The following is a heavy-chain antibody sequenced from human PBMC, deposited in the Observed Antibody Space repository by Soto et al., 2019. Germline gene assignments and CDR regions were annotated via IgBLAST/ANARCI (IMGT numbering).Heavy chain of an antibody. J-gene: IGHJ4*02. CDR2: MNPNSGNT. Sequence: QVQLVQSGAEVKKSGASVKVCCKAPGYTFTRHDINWVRQATGHGLEWMGWMNPNSGNTGYAQKCQGRVTMTRNTSISTAYMELSRLRSEDTAVYYCARWDYGDYARFDSWGKGTLFTVSS. V-gene: IGHV1-8*01. CDR3: ARWDYGDYARFDS. CDR1: GYTFTRHD. D-gene: IGHD4-17*01.